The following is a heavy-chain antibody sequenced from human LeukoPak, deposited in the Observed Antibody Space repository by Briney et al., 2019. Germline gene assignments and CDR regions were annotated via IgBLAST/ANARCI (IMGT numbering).Heavy chain of an antibody. CDR2: ISSSSDRI. Sequence: GGSLRLPCAASGFTFSTYSMNWVRQAPGKGLEWLSYISSSSDRILYADSVKGRFTISRDNAKNSLYLQMTSLRDEDTAVYYCARVPRGADNWFDPWGQGTLVTVSS. V-gene: IGHV3-48*02. CDR3: ARVPRGADNWFDP. D-gene: IGHD3-10*01. CDR1: GFTFSTYS. J-gene: IGHJ5*02.